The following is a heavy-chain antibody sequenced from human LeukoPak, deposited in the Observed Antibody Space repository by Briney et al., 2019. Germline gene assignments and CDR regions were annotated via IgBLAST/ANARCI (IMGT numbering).Heavy chain of an antibody. CDR1: GFTFSSYS. D-gene: IGHD5-12*01. V-gene: IGHV3-21*01. CDR2: ISSSSSYI. Sequence: GGSLRLSCAASGFTFSSYSMNWVRQAPGKGLEWVSSISSSSSYIYYADSVKGRFTISRDNAKNSLYLQMNSLRAEDTAVYYCASNNLYKRGGYDSYAFDIWGQGTMVTVSS. J-gene: IGHJ3*02. CDR3: ASNNLYKRGGYDSYAFDI.